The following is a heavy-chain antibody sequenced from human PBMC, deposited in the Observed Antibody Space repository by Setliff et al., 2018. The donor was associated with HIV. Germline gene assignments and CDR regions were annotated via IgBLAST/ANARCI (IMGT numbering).Heavy chain of an antibody. Sequence: ASVKVSCKASGDNFTSYTFHWVRQAPGQTPEWMGWINPDNGNTQYSQKFRGRVTISRDDSKNTAYLQMNSLKTEDTAMYYCTPIHNYTDHCPDSWGQGTLVTVSS. J-gene: IGHJ5*01. D-gene: IGHD2-21*02. CDR3: TPIHNYTDHCPDS. CDR2: INPDNGNT. CDR1: GDNFTSYT. V-gene: IGHV1-3*01.